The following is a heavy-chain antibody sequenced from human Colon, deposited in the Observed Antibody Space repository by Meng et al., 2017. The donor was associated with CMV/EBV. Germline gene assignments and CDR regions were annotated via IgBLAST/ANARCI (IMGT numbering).Heavy chain of an antibody. J-gene: IGHJ4*02. CDR1: GGYISSSNW. D-gene: IGHD6-19*01. V-gene: IGHV4-4*02. CDR2: IYHNGAT. CDR3: ARHLAGTYSPGDY. Sequence: AVSGGYISSSNWWSWVRQPPGKGLEWIGEIYHNGATNYKPSLKSRVTMSLDKSKNEVSLKLTSVTAADTAVYYCARHLAGTYSPGDYWGQGTLVTVSS.